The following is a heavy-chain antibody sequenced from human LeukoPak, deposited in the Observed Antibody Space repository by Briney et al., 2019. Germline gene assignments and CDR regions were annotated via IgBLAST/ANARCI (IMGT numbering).Heavy chain of an antibody. CDR3: AKGPMVITNNRFDP. Sequence: PGGSLRLSCAASGFIFSSYAMSWVRQAPGKGLEWVSTVSGSGGTTYYVDSVKGRFTISRDNSKNALYLQMNSLRAEDTAVYYCAKGPMVITNNRFDPWGQGTQVTVSS. V-gene: IGHV3-23*01. J-gene: IGHJ5*02. D-gene: IGHD3-22*01. CDR1: GFIFSSYA. CDR2: VSGSGGTT.